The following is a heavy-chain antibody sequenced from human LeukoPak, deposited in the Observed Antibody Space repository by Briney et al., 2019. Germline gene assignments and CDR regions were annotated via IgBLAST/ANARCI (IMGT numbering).Heavy chain of an antibody. CDR2: IIPIFGTA. Sequence: ASVKVSCKASGGTFSSYAISWVRQAPGRGLEWMGGIIPIFGTANYAQKFQGRVTITADESTSTAYMELSSLRSEDTAVYYCAREPSRGPAAISNPWGQGTLVTVSS. CDR1: GGTFSSYA. J-gene: IGHJ5*02. D-gene: IGHD2-2*02. V-gene: IGHV1-69*13. CDR3: AREPSRGPAAISNP.